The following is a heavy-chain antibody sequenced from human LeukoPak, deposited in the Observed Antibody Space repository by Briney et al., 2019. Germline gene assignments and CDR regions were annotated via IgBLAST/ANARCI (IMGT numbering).Heavy chain of an antibody. CDR2: ISSSSSYI. CDR3: ARGGVLDWFDP. D-gene: IGHD3-16*01. J-gene: IGHJ5*02. Sequence: GGSLRLSCAASGFTFSSYSMNWVRQAPGKGLEWVSSISSSSSYIYYADSVKGRFTISRDNAKNSLYLQMNSLRAEDTAVYYCARGGVLDWFDPWGQGTLVTVSS. V-gene: IGHV3-21*04. CDR1: GFTFSSYS.